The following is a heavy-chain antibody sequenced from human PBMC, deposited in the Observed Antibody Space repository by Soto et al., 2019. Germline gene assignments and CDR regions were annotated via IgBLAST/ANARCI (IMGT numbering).Heavy chain of an antibody. D-gene: IGHD2-8*02. CDR2: IDAGNGDT. Sequence: QVQLVQSGAELKRPGASARLSCKASGYIFTSFTLHWVRQAPGQRPEWLGWIDAGNGDTKSALKFQGRVYFTRDTLATTAYMDLSHLTSEDTAMYYCARRGRVAYCTADCLHALDVWGQGTVVSVSA. V-gene: IGHV1-3*01. CDR1: GYIFTSFT. J-gene: IGHJ3*01. CDR3: ARRGRVAYCTADCLHALDV.